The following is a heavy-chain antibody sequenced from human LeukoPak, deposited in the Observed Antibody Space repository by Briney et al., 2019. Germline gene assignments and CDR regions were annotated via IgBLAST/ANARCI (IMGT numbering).Heavy chain of an antibody. Sequence: ASVKVSCKASGYTFTSYAMNWVRQAPGQGLEWMGWINTNTGNPTYAQGFTGRFVFSLDTSVSTAYLQISSLKAEDTAVYYCARGPYDSSGYYYVGTNYWGQGTLVTVSS. CDR3: ARGPYDSSGYYYVGTNY. V-gene: IGHV7-4-1*02. CDR1: GYTFTSYA. D-gene: IGHD3-22*01. J-gene: IGHJ4*02. CDR2: INTNTGNP.